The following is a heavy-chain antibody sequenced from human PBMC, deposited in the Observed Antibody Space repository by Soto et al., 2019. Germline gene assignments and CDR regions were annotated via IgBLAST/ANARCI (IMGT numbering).Heavy chain of an antibody. J-gene: IGHJ4*02. Sequence: QVQLVQSGAEVKKPGASVKVSCKASGYTFTSYGISWVQQAPGQGLEWMGWISTYNGNTKYAQKLQDRVTMTTDTSTCTAYMELRSLRSNDTAVFYCAREIVRGEGSDHWGQEVLFTVSS. CDR2: ISTYNGNT. D-gene: IGHD3-10*01. V-gene: IGHV1-18*01. CDR3: AREIVRGEGSDH. CDR1: GYTFTSYG.